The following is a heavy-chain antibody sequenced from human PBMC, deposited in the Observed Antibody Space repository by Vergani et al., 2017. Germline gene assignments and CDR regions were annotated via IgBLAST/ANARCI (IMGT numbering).Heavy chain of an antibody. CDR1: GYTFTGYY. CDR3: ARDILNIVVVPAANILGLDY. D-gene: IGHD2-2*01. CDR2: INPNSGGT. V-gene: IGHV1-2*02. Sequence: QVQLVQSGAEVKKPGASVKVSCKASGYTFTGYYMHWVRQAPGQGLEWMGWINPNSGGTNYAQKFQGRVTMTRDTSISTAYMELSRLRSDDTAVYYCARDILNIVVVPAANILGLDYWGHGTLVTVSS. J-gene: IGHJ4*01.